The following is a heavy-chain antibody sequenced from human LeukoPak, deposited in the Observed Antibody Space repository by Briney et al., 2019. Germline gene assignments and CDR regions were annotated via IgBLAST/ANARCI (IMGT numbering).Heavy chain of an antibody. CDR3: ARDNYYDSSGSYYFDY. J-gene: IGHJ4*02. CDR2: INPNSGGT. Sequence: ASVKVSCKASGGTFSSYAISWVRQAPGQGLEWMGWINPNSGGTNYAQKFQGRVTMTRDTSISTAYMELSRLRSDDTAVYYCARDNYYDSSGSYYFDYWGQGTLVTVSS. V-gene: IGHV1-2*02. D-gene: IGHD3-22*01. CDR1: GGTFSSYA.